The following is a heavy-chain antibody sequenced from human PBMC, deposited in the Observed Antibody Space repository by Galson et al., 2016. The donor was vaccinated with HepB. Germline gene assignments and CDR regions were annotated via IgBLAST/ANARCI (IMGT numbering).Heavy chain of an antibody. CDR3: GGHGGNSA. J-gene: IGHJ4*02. D-gene: IGHD4-23*01. Sequence: SLRLSCAASGFTLAGQGRSWVRQAPGKGLEWVSDIVAGGNTYYADSVKGRFTISREISKNTLYLEMNSLRAEDTAIYYCGGHGGNSAWGQGTLVTVSS. CDR2: IVAGGNT. V-gene: IGHV3-23*01. CDR1: GFTLAGQG.